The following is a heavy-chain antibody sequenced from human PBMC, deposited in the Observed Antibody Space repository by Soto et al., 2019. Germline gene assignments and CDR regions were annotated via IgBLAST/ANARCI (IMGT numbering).Heavy chain of an antibody. V-gene: IGHV1-2*04. D-gene: IGHD6-13*01. CDR1: GYTFTGYY. Sequence: RASVKVSCKASGYTFTGYYMHWVRQAPGQGLEWMGWINPNSGGTNYAQKFQGWVTMTRDTSISTAYMELSRLRSDDTAVYYCAREVGIAAAGRGYYYYGMDVWGQGTTVTVSS. CDR3: AREVGIAAAGRGYYYYGMDV. J-gene: IGHJ6*02. CDR2: INPNSGGT.